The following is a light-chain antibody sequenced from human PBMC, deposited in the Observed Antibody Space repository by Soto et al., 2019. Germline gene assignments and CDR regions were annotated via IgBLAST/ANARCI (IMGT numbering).Light chain of an antibody. J-gene: IGKJ4*01. V-gene: IGKV3-15*01. Sequence: EIVMTQSPATLSDSPGERATLSCRASQSVSSNLAWYQQKRGQAPRLLIYGTSTRATGIPARFSGSGSGTEVTLTISSLQSEDFAVYYCQQYNKWPLTFGGGTKVEIK. CDR1: QSVSSN. CDR3: QQYNKWPLT. CDR2: GTS.